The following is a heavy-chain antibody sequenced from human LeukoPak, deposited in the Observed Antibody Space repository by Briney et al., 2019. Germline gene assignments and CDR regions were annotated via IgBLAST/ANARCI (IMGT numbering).Heavy chain of an antibody. V-gene: IGHV1-69*05. CDR1: GGTFSSYA. CDR2: IIPIFGTA. J-gene: IGHJ4*02. CDR3: ARERYDYSNYVGSDY. D-gene: IGHD4-11*01. Sequence: SVRVSCKASGGTFSSYAISWVRQAPGHGLEWMGRIIPIFGTANYAQKFQGRVTITTDESTSTAYMELSSLRSEDTAVYYCARERYDYSNYVGSDYWGQGTLVTVSS.